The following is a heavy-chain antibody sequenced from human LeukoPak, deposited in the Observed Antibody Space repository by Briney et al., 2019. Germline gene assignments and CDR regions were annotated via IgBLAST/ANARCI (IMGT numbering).Heavy chain of an antibody. Sequence: SETLSLTCTVSGGSISSGSYYWSWIRQPAGKGLEWIGYIYYSGSTNYNPSLKSRVTISVDTSKNQFSLKLSSVTAADTAVYYCARWQPGAFDIWGQGTMVTVSS. CDR2: IYYSGST. D-gene: IGHD6-13*01. CDR1: GGSISSGSYY. V-gene: IGHV4-61*01. CDR3: ARWQPGAFDI. J-gene: IGHJ3*02.